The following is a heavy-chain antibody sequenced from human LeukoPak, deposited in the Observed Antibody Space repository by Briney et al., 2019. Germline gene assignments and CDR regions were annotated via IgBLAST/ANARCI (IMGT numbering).Heavy chain of an antibody. D-gene: IGHD2-2*01. Sequence: SETLSLTCTVSGGSISSSSYYWGWIRQPPGKGLEWIGSIYYSGSTYYNPSLKSRVTISVDTSKNQFSLKLSSVTAADTAVYYCARQRGYCSSTSCRWYYYYYYMDVWGKGTTVTVSS. J-gene: IGHJ6*03. CDR1: GGSISSSSYY. CDR2: IYYSGST. V-gene: IGHV4-39*01. CDR3: ARQRGYCSSTSCRWYYYYYYMDV.